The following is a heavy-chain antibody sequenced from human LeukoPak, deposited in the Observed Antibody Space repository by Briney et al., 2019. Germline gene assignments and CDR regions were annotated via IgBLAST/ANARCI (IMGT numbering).Heavy chain of an antibody. V-gene: IGHV3-53*01. D-gene: IGHD1-26*01. CDR2: IFDDGGT. CDR3: SRDSSGPSY. J-gene: IGHJ4*02. CDR1: GFTFSSYW. Sequence: GGSLRLSCAASGFTFSSYWMSWVLQAPGKGLEWVSVIFDDGGTFYADSVKGRFTISRDNSKNTMYLQINNLRAEDTAVYYCSRDSSGPSYWGQGTLVTVSS.